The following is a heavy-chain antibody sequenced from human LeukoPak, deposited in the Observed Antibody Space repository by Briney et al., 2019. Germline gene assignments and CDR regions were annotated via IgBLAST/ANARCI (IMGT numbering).Heavy chain of an antibody. V-gene: IGHV3-53*01. D-gene: IGHD2-2*01. Sequence: TGGSLRLSCAASGFSVVNYYMSWVRQAPGKGLEWVSAIYSGGTTYYADSVKGRFAISRDDSKNTVFLQMNSLRVEDTAVYYCARAGTCSSTSCDGGIEYWGQGTLVTVSS. CDR1: GFSVVNYY. J-gene: IGHJ4*02. CDR2: IYSGGTT. CDR3: ARAGTCSSTSCDGGIEY.